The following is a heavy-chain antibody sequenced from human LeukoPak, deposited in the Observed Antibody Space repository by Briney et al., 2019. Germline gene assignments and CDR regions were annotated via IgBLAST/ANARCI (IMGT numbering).Heavy chain of an antibody. Sequence: SETLSLTCAVYGGSFSGYYWSWIRQPPGKGLECIGEINHSGSTNYNPSLKSRVTISVDTSKNQFSLKLSSVTAADTAVFYCAILAPEPLDYWGQGTLVTVSS. CDR3: AILAPEPLDY. CDR1: GGSFSGYY. V-gene: IGHV4-34*01. J-gene: IGHJ4*02. D-gene: IGHD1-14*01. CDR2: INHSGST.